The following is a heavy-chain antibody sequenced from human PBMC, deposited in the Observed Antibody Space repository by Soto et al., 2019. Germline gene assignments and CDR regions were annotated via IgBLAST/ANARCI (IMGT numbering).Heavy chain of an antibody. CDR1: GGSISSYY. V-gene: IGHV4-59*01. CDR3: ARDHVGGFGELDYYGMDV. J-gene: IGHJ6*02. CDR2: IYYSGST. D-gene: IGHD3-10*01. Sequence: SETLSLTCTVSGGSISSYYWSWIRQPPGKGLEWIGYIYYSGSTNYNPSLKSRVTISVDTSKNQFSLKLSSVTAADTAVYYCARDHVGGFGELDYYGMDVWGQGTTVT.